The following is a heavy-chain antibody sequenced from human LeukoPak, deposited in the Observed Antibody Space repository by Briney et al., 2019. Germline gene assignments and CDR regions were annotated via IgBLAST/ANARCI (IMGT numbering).Heavy chain of an antibody. CDR2: ITGSGGST. D-gene: IGHD3-22*01. Sequence: PGESLILSCSASGFTFSSYAISSVRQAPAKGLEWVSAITGSGGSTYYAYSVKGRFTISRDNSTNTLYLQMNSLRAEDTAVYYCAKGDSAPRYYYCSGMDVWGQGTTVTASS. J-gene: IGHJ6*02. V-gene: IGHV3-23*01. CDR3: AKGDSAPRYYYCSGMDV. CDR1: GFTFSSYA.